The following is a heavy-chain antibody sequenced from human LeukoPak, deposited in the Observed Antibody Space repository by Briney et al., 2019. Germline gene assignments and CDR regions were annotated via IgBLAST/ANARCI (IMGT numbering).Heavy chain of an antibody. V-gene: IGHV5-51*01. CDR1: GYSFTSYW. J-gene: IGHJ6*03. Sequence: GESLKISCKGSGYSFTSYWIGWVRQMPGKGLEWMGIIYPGDSDTRYSPSFQGQVTISADESISTAYLQWSSLKASDTAMYYCATLDTAMNPPYYYYMDVWGKGTTVTVSS. CDR2: IYPGDSDT. CDR3: ATLDTAMNPPYYYYMDV. D-gene: IGHD5-18*01.